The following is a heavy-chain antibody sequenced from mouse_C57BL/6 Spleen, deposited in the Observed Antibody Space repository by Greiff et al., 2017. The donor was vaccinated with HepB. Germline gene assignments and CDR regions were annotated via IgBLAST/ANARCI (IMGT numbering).Heavy chain of an antibody. D-gene: IGHD1-1*01. V-gene: IGHV1-9*01. Sequence: VQLQQSGAELMKPGASVKLSCKATGFTFTGYWIEWVKQRPGHGLEWIGEILPGSGGTNYNEKFKGKATFTADTSSNTAYMQLSSLTTEDSAIYYCARITTVVADFDYWGQGTTLTVSS. CDR1: GFTFTGYW. CDR2: ILPGSGGT. J-gene: IGHJ2*01. CDR3: ARITTVVADFDY.